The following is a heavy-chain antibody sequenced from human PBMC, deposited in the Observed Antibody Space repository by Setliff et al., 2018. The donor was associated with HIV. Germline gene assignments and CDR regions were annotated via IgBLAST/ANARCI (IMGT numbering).Heavy chain of an antibody. D-gene: IGHD3-9*01. CDR3: ARGGTYDILTGYYHRYFDY. CDR2: ISSSSSYI. CDR1: GFTFGDHW. Sequence: PGGSLRLSCVASGFTFGDHWMSWVRQAPGKGLEWVSSISSSSSYIYYADSVKGRFTISRDNAKNSLYLQMNSLRAEDTAVYYCARGGTYDILTGYYHRYFDYWGQGTLVTVSS. V-gene: IGHV3-21*01. J-gene: IGHJ4*02.